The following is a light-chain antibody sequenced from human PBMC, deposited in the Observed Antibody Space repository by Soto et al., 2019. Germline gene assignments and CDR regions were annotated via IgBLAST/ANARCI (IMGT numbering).Light chain of an antibody. CDR2: DAS. CDR1: QSVTSH. J-gene: IGKJ5*01. Sequence: EILLTESPATLSLSPGERGTLCCRASQSVTSHVAWYQQKPGQAPRLLIYDASNRATGIPARFSGSGSGTDFTLTISSLEPEDFAVYYCQQRSNWPPIPFGQGTLLENK. V-gene: IGKV3-11*01. CDR3: QQRSNWPPIP.